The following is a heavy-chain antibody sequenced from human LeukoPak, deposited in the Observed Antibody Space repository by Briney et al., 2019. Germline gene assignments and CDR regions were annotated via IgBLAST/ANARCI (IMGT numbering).Heavy chain of an antibody. CDR2: IYPGDSRT. V-gene: IGHV5-51*01. CDR3: VRHLSGMISWPHY. D-gene: IGHD1-26*01. CDR1: GYTFPNYW. Sequence: GESLKISCRGSGYTFPNYWIGWVRQMPGKGLEWGGIIYPGDSRTTYSPFFQGQVPIPADKPIPTAYLQWNSLKASDPVIYYCVRHLSGMISWPHYWGPGTLITVAS. J-gene: IGHJ4*02.